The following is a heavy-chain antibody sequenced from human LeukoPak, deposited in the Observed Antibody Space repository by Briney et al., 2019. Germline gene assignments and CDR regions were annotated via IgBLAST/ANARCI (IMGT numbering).Heavy chain of an antibody. J-gene: IGHJ4*02. Sequence: GGSLRLSCAASAFTFSNYAMSWVRQAPGKGLEWVSSISGSGDSTYYADSVKGRFTISRDNSKNTLYLQMNSLRAEDTAIYFCARDRAWGSYDCWGQGTLVIVSS. CDR1: AFTFSNYA. CDR2: ISGSGDST. CDR3: ARDRAWGSYDC. D-gene: IGHD7-27*01. V-gene: IGHV3-23*01.